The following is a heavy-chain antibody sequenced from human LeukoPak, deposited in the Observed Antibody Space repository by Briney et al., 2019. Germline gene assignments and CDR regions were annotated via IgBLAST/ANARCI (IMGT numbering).Heavy chain of an antibody. CDR1: GYTFTSYG. J-gene: IGHJ5*02. Sequence: GESLKVSCKASGYTFTSYGISWVRQAPGQGLEWMGWISAYNGNTNYAQKLQGRVTMTTDTSTSTAYMELRSLRSDDTAVYYCARGGIAAAGLKYNWFDPWGQGTLVTVSS. D-gene: IGHD6-13*01. CDR3: ARGGIAAAGLKYNWFDP. V-gene: IGHV1-18*01. CDR2: ISAYNGNT.